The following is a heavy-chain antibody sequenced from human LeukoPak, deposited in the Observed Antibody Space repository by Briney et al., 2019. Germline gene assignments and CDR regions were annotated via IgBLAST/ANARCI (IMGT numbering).Heavy chain of an antibody. CDR2: IYYTGSA. V-gene: IGHV4-39*01. D-gene: IGHD2-21*01. J-gene: IGHJ4*02. CDR1: GGSISSSNHY. CDR3: ARSVRHCGIADCLDY. Sequence: SETLSLTCTVSGGSISSSNHYWVWIRQPPGKGLEWIGAIYYTGSAYFNPSLKSRDTISVDTSKDQFSVRLSSVTAADTSVYYCARSVRHCGIADCLDYWGQGTLVTVSS.